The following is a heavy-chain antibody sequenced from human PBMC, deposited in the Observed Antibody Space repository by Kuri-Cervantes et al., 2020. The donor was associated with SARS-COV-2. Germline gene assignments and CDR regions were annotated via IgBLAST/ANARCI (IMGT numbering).Heavy chain of an antibody. CDR2: INAGNGNT. CDR1: GYTFTSYA. CDR3: ARDHPYSNYDYYYYSMDV. V-gene: IGHV1-3*01. Sequence: ASVKVSCKASGYTFTSYAMHWVRQAPGQRLEWMGWINAGNGNTKYSQKFQGRVTITRDTSASTAYMELSSLRSEDTAVYYCARDHPYSNYDYYYYSMDVWGQGTTVTVSS. D-gene: IGHD4-11*01. J-gene: IGHJ6*02.